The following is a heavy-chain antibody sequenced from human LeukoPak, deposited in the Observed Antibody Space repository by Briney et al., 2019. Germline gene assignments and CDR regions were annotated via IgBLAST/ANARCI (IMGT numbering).Heavy chain of an antibody. CDR3: ARHMLWFGELQPADY. J-gene: IGHJ4*02. CDR1: GFTFSSYS. Sequence: PGGSLRLSCAASGFTFSSYSMNWVRQAPGKGLEWVSSISSSSSYIYYADSVKGRFTISRDNAKNSLYLQMNSLRAEDTAVYYCARHMLWFGELQPADYWGQGTLVTVSS. CDR2: ISSSSSYI. V-gene: IGHV3-21*01. D-gene: IGHD3-10*01.